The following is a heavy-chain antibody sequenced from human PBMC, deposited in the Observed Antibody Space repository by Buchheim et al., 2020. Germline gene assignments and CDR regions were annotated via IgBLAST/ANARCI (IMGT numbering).Heavy chain of an antibody. V-gene: IGHV3-74*01. Sequence: QLVESGGGLVQPGGSLRLSCAASGFTFSNFWMHWVRQAPGKGLVWVSCTDSDGSSTDYADSVKGRFTISRDNAKNTLYLRMNRLRPENTAVYFCVRDWYGMDVGGRGTT. CDR3: VRDWYGMDV. J-gene: IGHJ6*02. CDR2: TDSDGSST. CDR1: GFTFSNFW.